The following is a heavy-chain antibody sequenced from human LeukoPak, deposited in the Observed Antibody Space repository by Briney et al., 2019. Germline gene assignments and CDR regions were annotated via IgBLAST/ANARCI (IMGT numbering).Heavy chain of an antibody. J-gene: IGHJ4*02. Sequence: ASVKVSCKASGGTFSSYAISWVRQAPGQGLEWMGGIIPIFGTANYAQRFQGRVTITADESTSTAYMELSSLRSEGTAVYYCAREPAHRVGATHFGYWGQGTLVTVSS. CDR1: GGTFSSYA. V-gene: IGHV1-69*13. CDR2: IIPIFGTA. CDR3: AREPAHRVGATHFGY. D-gene: IGHD1-26*01.